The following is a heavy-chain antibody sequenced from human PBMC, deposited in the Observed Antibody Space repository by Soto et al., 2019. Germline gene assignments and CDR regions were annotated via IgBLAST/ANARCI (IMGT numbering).Heavy chain of an antibody. CDR3: ARARRHNWNYGGYYFDY. D-gene: IGHD1-7*01. CDR2: IYYSGST. V-gene: IGHV4-31*03. CDR1: GGSISSGGYY. J-gene: IGHJ4*02. Sequence: PSETLSLTCTVSGGSISSGGYYWSWIRQHPGKGLEWIGYIYYSGSTYYNPSLKSRVTISVDTSKNQFSLKLSSVTAADTAVYYCARARRHNWNYGGYYFDYWGQRTLVTVSS.